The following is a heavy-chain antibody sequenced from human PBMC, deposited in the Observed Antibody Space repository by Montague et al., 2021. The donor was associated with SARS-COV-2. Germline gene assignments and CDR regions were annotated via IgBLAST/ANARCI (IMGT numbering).Heavy chain of an antibody. V-gene: IGHV4-39*01. CDR1: GGSISSNNYY. CDR2: IYDSGST. Sequence: SETLSLTCTVSGGSISSNNYYWDWIRQPPGKGLEWIGSIYDSGSTYYNPSLKSRVTISVDTSKNHFSLKLNSVTAADTAVYYCARHSGYYDRSGYYDYWGQGTLVTVSS. J-gene: IGHJ4*02. D-gene: IGHD3-22*01. CDR3: ARHSGYYDRSGYYDY.